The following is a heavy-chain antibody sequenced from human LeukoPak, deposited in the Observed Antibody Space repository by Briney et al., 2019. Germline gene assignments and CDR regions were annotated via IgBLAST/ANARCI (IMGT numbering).Heavy chain of an antibody. CDR1: GGSISSHY. J-gene: IGHJ3*02. CDR3: ARPIVAAWRGAFDI. V-gene: IGHV4-59*08. Sequence: SETLSLTCTVSGGSISSHYWSWIRQPPGKGLEWIGYIYYTGSTNYNPSHKSRVTISVGTSKNQFSLKLSSVTAADTAVYYCARPIVAAWRGAFDIWGQGTMITVSS. CDR2: IYYTGST. D-gene: IGHD5-12*01.